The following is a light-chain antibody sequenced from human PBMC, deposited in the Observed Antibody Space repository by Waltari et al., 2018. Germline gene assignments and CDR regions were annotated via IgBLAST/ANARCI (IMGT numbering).Light chain of an antibody. CDR3: MQALQTPWT. CDR1: QSLLHSNGYNY. V-gene: IGKV2-28*01. CDR2: LGS. J-gene: IGKJ1*01. Sequence: IVMTQSPLPLHVTPGEPASISCRSSQSLLHSNGYNYLDWYLQKPGQSPQLLIYLGSNRASGVPDRFSGSGSGTDFTLKISRVEAEDVGVYYCMQALQTPWTFGQGTKVEIK.